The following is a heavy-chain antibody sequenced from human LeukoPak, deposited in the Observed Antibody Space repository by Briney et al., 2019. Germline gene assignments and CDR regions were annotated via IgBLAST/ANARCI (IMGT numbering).Heavy chain of an antibody. V-gene: IGHV4-59*08. CDR2: IYYSGST. CDR1: GGSISSYY. CDR3: ARLDTMVRGERDP. Sequence: SETLSLTCTVSGGSISSYYWSWIRQPPGKGLEWIGYIYYSGSTNYNPSLKSRVTISVDTSKNQFSLKLSSVTAADTAVYYCARLDTMVRGERDPWGQGTLVTVSS. J-gene: IGHJ5*02. D-gene: IGHD3-10*01.